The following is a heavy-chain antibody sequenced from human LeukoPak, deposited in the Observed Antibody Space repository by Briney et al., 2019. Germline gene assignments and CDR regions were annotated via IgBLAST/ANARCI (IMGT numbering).Heavy chain of an antibody. CDR1: GSTFSNYA. Sequence: GGSLRLSCAASGSTFSNYAMTWLRQAPGKGLEWISAISGDGVYTYYADSVKGRFTSSRDNSKSTLYLQMSNLRAEDTALYYCAKNRATGMAFYDYWGQGTQVTVSS. J-gene: IGHJ4*02. CDR2: ISGDGVYT. CDR3: AKNRATGMAFYDY. D-gene: IGHD5-18*01. V-gene: IGHV3-23*01.